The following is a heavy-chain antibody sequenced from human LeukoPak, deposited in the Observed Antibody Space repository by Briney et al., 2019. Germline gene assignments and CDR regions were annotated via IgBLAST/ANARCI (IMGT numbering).Heavy chain of an antibody. CDR3: ARDMSQDYSNYGYYYYYMDV. CDR2: IYYSGST. J-gene: IGHJ6*03. CDR1: GGSISSYY. V-gene: IGHV4-59*01. D-gene: IGHD4-11*01. Sequence: PSETLSLTCTVSGGSISSYYLSWIRQPPGKGLEWIGYIYYSGSTNYNPSLKSRVTISVDTSKNQFSLKLSSVTAADTAVYYCARDMSQDYSNYGYYYYYMDVWGKGTTVTVSS.